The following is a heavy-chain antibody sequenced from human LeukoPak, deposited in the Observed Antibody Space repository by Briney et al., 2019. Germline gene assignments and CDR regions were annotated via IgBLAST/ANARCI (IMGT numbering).Heavy chain of an antibody. Sequence: PSETLSLTCTVSGGSISSGDYYWSWIRQPPGKGLEWIGYIYYSGSTYYNPPLKSRVTISVDTSKNQFSLKLSSVTASDTAVYYCARDSGTGYYRYWGQGTLVTVSS. J-gene: IGHJ4*02. D-gene: IGHD3/OR15-3a*01. CDR1: GGSISSGDYY. V-gene: IGHV4-30-4*08. CDR2: IYYSGST. CDR3: ARDSGTGYYRY.